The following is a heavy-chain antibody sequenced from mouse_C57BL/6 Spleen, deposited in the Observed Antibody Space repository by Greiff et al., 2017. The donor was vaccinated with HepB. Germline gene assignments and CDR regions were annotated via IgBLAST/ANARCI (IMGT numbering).Heavy chain of an antibody. V-gene: IGHV5-17*01. CDR3: ARVNWDGIY. D-gene: IGHD4-1*01. Sequence: EVKLMESGGGLVKPGGSLKLSCAASGFTFSDYGMHWVRQAPEKGLEWVAYISSGSSTIYYADTVKGRFTISRDNAKNTLFLQMTSLRSEDTAMYYCARVNWDGIYWGQGTTLTVSS. CDR2: ISSGSSTI. CDR1: GFTFSDYG. J-gene: IGHJ2*01.